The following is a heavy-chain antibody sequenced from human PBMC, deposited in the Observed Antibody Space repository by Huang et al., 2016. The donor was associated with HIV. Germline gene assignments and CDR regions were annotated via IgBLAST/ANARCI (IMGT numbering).Heavy chain of an antibody. Sequence: QLVESGGDSVQSGRSLRLSCRGSGFIFNAFAINWFLQSQGKGLEGIGFVRRKACGGASKSAPSVKDRFTVSRDEAKNVAFLQMDNLQVDDTAIYYCSPSGDDYFYFYMDVWGNGTTVIVS. V-gene: IGHV3-49*03. CDR2: VRRKACGGAS. D-gene: IGHD4-17*01. CDR3: SPSGDDYFYFYMDV. J-gene: IGHJ6*03. CDR1: GFIFNAFA.